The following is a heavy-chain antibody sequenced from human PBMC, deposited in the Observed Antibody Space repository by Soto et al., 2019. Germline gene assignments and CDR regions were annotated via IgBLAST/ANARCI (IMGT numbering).Heavy chain of an antibody. V-gene: IGHV3-11*01. CDR2: MSSSGATI. J-gene: IGHJ6*02. D-gene: IGHD2-21*02. Sequence: PGGSLRLSCAGSGFTFRDYYMSWVRLAPGQGLEWVSYMSSSGATIYYADSVKGRFTISRDNAKNSLYLQMNSLILPAHDFFYGSDVWGRGATVTVSS. CDR3: SDV. CDR1: GFTFRDYY.